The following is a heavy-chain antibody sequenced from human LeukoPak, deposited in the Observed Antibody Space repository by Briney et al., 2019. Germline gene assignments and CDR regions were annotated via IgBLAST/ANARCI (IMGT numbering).Heavy chain of an antibody. V-gene: IGHV3-7*01. CDR3: ARDWTDTAMGVFDY. CDR1: GFTFSSYW. Sequence: GGSLRLSCAASGFTFSSYWMSWVRQAPGKGLEWVANIKQDGSEKYYVDSVKGRFIISRDNAKNSLYLKMDSLRAEDTAVYYCARDWTDTAMGVFDYWGQGTLVTVSS. D-gene: IGHD5-18*01. CDR2: IKQDGSEK. J-gene: IGHJ4*02.